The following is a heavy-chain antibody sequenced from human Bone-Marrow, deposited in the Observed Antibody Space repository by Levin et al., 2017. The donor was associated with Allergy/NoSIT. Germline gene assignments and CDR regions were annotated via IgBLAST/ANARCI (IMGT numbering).Heavy chain of an antibody. J-gene: IGHJ4*02. CDR3: AREGSSGWTKHPFDY. CDR1: GGSISSSNW. V-gene: IGHV4-4*02. D-gene: IGHD6-19*01. Sequence: HSQTLSLTCAVSGGSISSSNWWSWVRQPPGKGLEWIGEIYHSGSTNYNPSLKSRVTISVDKSKNQFSLKLSSVTAADTAVYYCAREGSSGWTKHPFDYWGQGTLVTVSS. CDR2: IYHSGST.